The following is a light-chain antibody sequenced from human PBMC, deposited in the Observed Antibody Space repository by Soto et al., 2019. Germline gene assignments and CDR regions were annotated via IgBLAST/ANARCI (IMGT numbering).Light chain of an antibody. Sequence: QSVLTQPPSVSGAPGQRVTISCTGSSSNIGAGYDVHWYQQLPGTAPKLLIYGNSNRPSGVPDRFSGSKSGTSASLAITGLQAADEADYYCQSFDSRLSGWRVFGGGTKLTVL. V-gene: IGLV1-40*01. CDR2: GNS. CDR3: QSFDSRLSGWRV. J-gene: IGLJ3*02. CDR1: SSNIGAGYD.